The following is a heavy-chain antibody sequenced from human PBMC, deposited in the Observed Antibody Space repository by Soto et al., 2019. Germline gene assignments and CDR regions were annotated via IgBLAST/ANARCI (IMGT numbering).Heavy chain of an antibody. CDR2: IDWDDEK. V-gene: IGHV2-70*01. J-gene: IGHJ6*02. CDR1: GFSLSTSGMC. Sequence: YGPTLVNPTQTLTLTCTVSGFSLSTSGMCVSWIRQPPGKALEWLALIDWDDEKFYSTSLKTRLTISKDTSKNQVVLTMTNMDPVDTATHYCARTPIRYVEWYYNMDVWGHGTTVTVSS. CDR3: ARTPIRYVEWYYNMDV. D-gene: IGHD3-9*01.